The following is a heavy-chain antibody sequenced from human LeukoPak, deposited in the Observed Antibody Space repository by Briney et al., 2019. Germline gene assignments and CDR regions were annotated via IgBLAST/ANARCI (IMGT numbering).Heavy chain of an antibody. D-gene: IGHD2-15*01. CDR1: GGSISSISNYY. V-gene: IGHV4-61*01. Sequence: PSETLSLTCIFSGGSISSISNYYWSWIRQPPGKGLEWIGYIYYSGSTNYNPSLKSRVTISIDTSKNQFSLKLISVTAADTAVYYCARSDCGGGSCYINFDYWGQGTLVTVSS. J-gene: IGHJ4*02. CDR3: ARSDCGGGSCYINFDY. CDR2: IYYSGST.